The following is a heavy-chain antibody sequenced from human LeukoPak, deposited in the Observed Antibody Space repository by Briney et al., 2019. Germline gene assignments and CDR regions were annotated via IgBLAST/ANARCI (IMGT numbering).Heavy chain of an antibody. V-gene: IGHV3-7*03. J-gene: IGHJ4*02. CDR1: GFTFSGCW. CDR2: IKEDGSKK. CDR3: ARGDY. Sequence: PGGSLRLSCAASGFTFSGCWMTWVRQAPGKGLEWVANIKEDGSKKNYVDSVKGRFTIFRDNAKNSLYLQMNSLRAEDTAVYYCARGDYWGQGTLVTVSS.